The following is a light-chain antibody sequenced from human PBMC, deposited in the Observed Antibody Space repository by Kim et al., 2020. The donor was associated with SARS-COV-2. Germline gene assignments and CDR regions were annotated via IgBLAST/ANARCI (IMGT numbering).Light chain of an antibody. J-gene: IGLJ3*02. Sequence: CSSSTVPVTSSHFPYWFQQRPGQAPRTLISDTTNTHSWTPARFSGSLLGDKAALTLSGAQPEDEADYYCLLSYSGVWVFGGGTRLTVL. V-gene: IGLV7-46*01. CDR1: TVPVTSSHF. CDR2: DTT. CDR3: LLSYSGVWV.